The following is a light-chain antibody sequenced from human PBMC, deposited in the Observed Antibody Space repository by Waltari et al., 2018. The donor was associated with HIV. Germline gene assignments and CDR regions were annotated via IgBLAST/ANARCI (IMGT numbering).Light chain of an antibody. CDR2: AAS. V-gene: IGKV1-9*01. CDR3: QQFKTYPLT. Sequence: DIQLTQSPSFLSASVGDRVTITCRASQGISNSLAWYQQKPGKAPNLLIYAASTLHSGVPSRFSGSGSGTDFTLTISSLQPEDFATYYCQQFKTYPLTFGPGTKVDVK. CDR1: QGISNS. J-gene: IGKJ3*01.